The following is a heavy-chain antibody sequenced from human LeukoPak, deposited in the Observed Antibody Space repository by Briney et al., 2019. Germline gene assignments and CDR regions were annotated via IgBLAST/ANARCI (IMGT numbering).Heavy chain of an antibody. V-gene: IGHV3-48*03. CDR3: ARANLEWLFYFDY. CDR2: ISSSGSTI. Sequence: PGGSLRLSCAASGFTFSSYEMNWVRQAPGKGLEWVSYISSSGSTIYYADSVKGRFTISRDNAKNSLYLQMNSLRAEDTAVYYCARANLEWLFYFDYWGQGTLVTVSS. J-gene: IGHJ4*02. CDR1: GFTFSSYE. D-gene: IGHD3-3*01.